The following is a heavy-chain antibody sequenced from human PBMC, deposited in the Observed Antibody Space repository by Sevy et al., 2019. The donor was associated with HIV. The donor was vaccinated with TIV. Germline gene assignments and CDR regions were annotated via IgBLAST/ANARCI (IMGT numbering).Heavy chain of an antibody. CDR3: ARESGSYYYYGMDV. V-gene: IGHV3-53*01. J-gene: IGHJ6*02. CDR2: IYSGGST. Sequence: GGSLRLSCAASGFTVSSNYMSWVRQAPGKGLEWVSVIYSGGSTYYADSVKGRLTISRDNSKNTLYLQMNSLRAEDTAVYYCARESGSYYYYGMDVWGQGTTVTVSS. CDR1: GFTVSSNY. D-gene: IGHD1-26*01.